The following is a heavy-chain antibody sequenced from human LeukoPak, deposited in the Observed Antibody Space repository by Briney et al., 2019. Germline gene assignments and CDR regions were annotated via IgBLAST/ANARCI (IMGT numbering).Heavy chain of an antibody. V-gene: IGHV3-7*01. CDR3: ARELRTFDS. CDR2: IKHNGDEL. D-gene: IGHD3-16*01. J-gene: IGHJ4*02. Sequence: GGSLRLSCAASGFTFSIYWMTWVRQAPGKGLEWVANIKHNGDELNYVDSVEDRFTISRDNAKNSLYLHMTSLRAEDTAAYYCARELRTFDSWGQGTLVTVSS. CDR1: GFTFSIYW.